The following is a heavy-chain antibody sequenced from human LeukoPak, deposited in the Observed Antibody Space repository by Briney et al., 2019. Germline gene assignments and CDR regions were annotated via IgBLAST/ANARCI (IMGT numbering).Heavy chain of an antibody. CDR3: ARQAVLGVATTDYYYMDV. CDR2: ISSSSSYI. D-gene: IGHD5-12*01. CDR1: GFTFSSYS. Sequence: GGSLRLSCAASGFTFSSYSMNWVRQAPGKGLEWVSSISSSSSYIYYADSVKGRFTISRDNAKNSLYLQMNSLRAEDTAVYYCARQAVLGVATTDYYYMDVWGKGTTVTVSS. J-gene: IGHJ6*03. V-gene: IGHV3-21*01.